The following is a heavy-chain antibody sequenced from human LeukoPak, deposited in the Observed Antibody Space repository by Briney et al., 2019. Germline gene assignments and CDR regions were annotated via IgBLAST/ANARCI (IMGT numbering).Heavy chain of an antibody. Sequence: SETLSLTCTVSGGSIISSSYNWGWIRQPPGKGLEWIGTIYYSGTTYYNPSLQSRVTISVDTSKNEFSLKVNSVTAADTAVYYCARLPTGFPNWFDPWGQGTRDTVSS. CDR1: GGSIISSSYN. CDR3: ARLPTGFPNWFDP. D-gene: IGHD2-8*02. J-gene: IGHJ5*02. V-gene: IGHV4-39*01. CDR2: IYYSGTT.